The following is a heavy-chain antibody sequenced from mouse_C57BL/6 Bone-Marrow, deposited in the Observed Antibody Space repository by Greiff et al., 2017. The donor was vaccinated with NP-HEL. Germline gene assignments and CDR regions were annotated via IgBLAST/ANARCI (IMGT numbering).Heavy chain of an antibody. CDR2: IYPGDGDT. D-gene: IGHD1-1*01. CDR1: GYAFSSSW. Sequence: VKLVESGPELVKPGASVKISCKASGYAFSSSWMNWVKQRPGKGLEWIGRIYPGDGDTNYNGKFKGKATLTADKSSSTAYMQLSSLTSEDSAVYFCAREFGTVVYFDYWGQGTTLTVSS. CDR3: AREFGTVVYFDY. V-gene: IGHV1-82*01. J-gene: IGHJ2*01.